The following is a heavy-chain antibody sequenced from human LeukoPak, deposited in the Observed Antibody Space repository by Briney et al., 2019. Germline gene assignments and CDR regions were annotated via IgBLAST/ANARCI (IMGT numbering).Heavy chain of an antibody. CDR3: TRHIDWGSYYYDGMDV. CDR2: IRCKANSYAT. J-gene: IGHJ6*02. Sequence: GGSVRLSCAASGFTLSGSAMHWVRQASGKGLEGGGRIRCKANSYATAYAASVKARFTISRDNSKNTAYLQMNSLKTEDTAVYYCTRHIDWGSYYYDGMDVWGQGTTVTVSS. V-gene: IGHV3-73*01. CDR1: GFTLSGSA. D-gene: IGHD7-27*01.